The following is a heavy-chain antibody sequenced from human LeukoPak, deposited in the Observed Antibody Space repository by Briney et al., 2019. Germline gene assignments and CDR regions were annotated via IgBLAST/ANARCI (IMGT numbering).Heavy chain of an antibody. J-gene: IGHJ4*02. V-gene: IGHV4-34*01. CDR2: INHSGST. CDR3: ARLGAYDYVWGSYRHPGRLDY. Sequence: SETLSLTCAVYGGSFSGYYWSWIRQPPGKGLEWIGEINHSGSTNYNPSLKMRVTISVDTSKNQFSLKLSSVTAADTAVYYCARLGAYDYVWGSYRHPGRLDYWGQGTLVTVSS. D-gene: IGHD3-16*02. CDR1: GGSFSGYY.